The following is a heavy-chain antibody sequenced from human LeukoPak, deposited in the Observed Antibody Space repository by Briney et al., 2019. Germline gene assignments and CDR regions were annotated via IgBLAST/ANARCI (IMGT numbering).Heavy chain of an antibody. CDR2: INVGNGNT. Sequence: ASVKVSCKASGYTFTSYAMHWVRQAPGQRLEWMGWINVGNGNTKYSQKFQGRVTITRDTSASTAYMELSSLRSEDTAVYYCARGSQYYDFWSGYQGLEDAFDYWGQGTLVTVSP. CDR3: ARGSQYYDFWSGYQGLEDAFDY. J-gene: IGHJ4*02. CDR1: GYTFTSYA. D-gene: IGHD3-3*01. V-gene: IGHV1-3*01.